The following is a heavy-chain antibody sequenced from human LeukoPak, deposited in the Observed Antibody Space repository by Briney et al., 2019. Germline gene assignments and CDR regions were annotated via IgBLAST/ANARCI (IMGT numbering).Heavy chain of an antibody. V-gene: IGHV4-39*07. CDR1: GGSISSYY. Sequence: PSETLSLTCTVSGGSISSYYWAWIRQPPGKGLEWIGNMFFTGNTYYNPSLESRVTMSLDTSNNQFSLNLNSVTAADTAVYFCARAPPIEYREGYNQFDYWGQGILVTVSS. J-gene: IGHJ4*02. D-gene: IGHD5-24*01. CDR3: ARAPPIEYREGYNQFDY. CDR2: MFFTGNT.